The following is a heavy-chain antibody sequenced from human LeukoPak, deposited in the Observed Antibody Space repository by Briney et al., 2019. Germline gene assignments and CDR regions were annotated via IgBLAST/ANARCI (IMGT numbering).Heavy chain of an antibody. CDR2: NSDYNGNT. D-gene: IGHD3-22*01. J-gene: IGHJ4*02. CDR1: GYTFTSYG. Sequence: GASVQVSCQASGYTFTSYGISWVRQAPGQGLEGMGWNSDYNGNTNYAQQLQGRVTMTTDTSTSTAYMELRSLRSDDTAVYYCAREGMTYYYDSSGYYTDYWGQGTLVTVSS. V-gene: IGHV1-18*01. CDR3: AREGMTYYYDSSGYYTDY.